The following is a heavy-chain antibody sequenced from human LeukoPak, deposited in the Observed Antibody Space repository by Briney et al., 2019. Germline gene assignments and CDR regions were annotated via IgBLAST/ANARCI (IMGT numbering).Heavy chain of an antibody. CDR1: GGSISSYY. CDR3: ARVSIAAAGTYYFDY. Sequence: PSETLSLTCTVSGGSISSYYWSWIRQPPGKGLEWIGYIYYSGSTNYNPSLKSRATISVDTSKNQFSLKLSSVTAADTAVYYCARVSIAAAGTYYFDYWGQGTLVTVSS. D-gene: IGHD6-13*01. J-gene: IGHJ4*02. V-gene: IGHV4-59*01. CDR2: IYYSGST.